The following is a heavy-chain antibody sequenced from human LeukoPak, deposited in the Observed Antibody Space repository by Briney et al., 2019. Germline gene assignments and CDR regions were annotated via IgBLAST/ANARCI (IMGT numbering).Heavy chain of an antibody. CDR2: ISYSGDT. J-gene: IGHJ1*01. CDR1: GGSVGSNY. V-gene: IGHV4-59*02. CDR3: ARGSGWYPH. D-gene: IGHD6-19*01. Sequence: SETLSLTCSVSGGSVGSNYCSWVRQPPGKGPEWIGYISYSGDTKYNPSLMSRLSMSVDTPKHQRSLLLTSVTAADTAVYYCARGSGWYPHWGQGTLVTVSS.